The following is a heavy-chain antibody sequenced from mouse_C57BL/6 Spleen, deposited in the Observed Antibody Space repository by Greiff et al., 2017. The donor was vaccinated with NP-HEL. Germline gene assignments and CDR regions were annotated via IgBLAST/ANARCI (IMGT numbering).Heavy chain of an antibody. CDR3: ARQIHYYGSSYGYFDV. V-gene: IGHV5-9*01. CDR2: ISGGGGNT. D-gene: IGHD1-1*01. J-gene: IGHJ1*03. Sequence: EVKVVESGGGLVKPGGSLKLSCAASGFTFSSYTMSWVRQTPEKRLEWVATISGGGGNTYYPDSVKGRFTISRDNAKNTLYLQMSSLRSEDTALYYCARQIHYYGSSYGYFDVWGTGTTVTVSS. CDR1: GFTFSSYT.